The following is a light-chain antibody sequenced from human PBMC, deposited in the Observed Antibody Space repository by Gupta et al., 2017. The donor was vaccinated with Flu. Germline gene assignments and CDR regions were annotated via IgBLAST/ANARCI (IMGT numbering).Light chain of an antibody. V-gene: IGKV3-15*01. CDR2: GAS. Sequence: EIVMTQSPATLSVSPGERATLSCRASQSVSSNLAWYQQKPGQVPRLLIYGASTRATGIPARFSGSGSGTEFTLTISSLQSEDFAVYYCQQDNNCPRAFGQGTKVEIK. J-gene: IGKJ1*01. CDR3: QQDNNCPRA. CDR1: QSVSSN.